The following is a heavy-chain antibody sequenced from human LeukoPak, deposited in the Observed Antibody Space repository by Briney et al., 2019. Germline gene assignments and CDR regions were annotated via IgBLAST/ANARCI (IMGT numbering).Heavy chain of an antibody. CDR2: INPNSGGT. CDR3: AKDSYGVVPAAMGGYFDY. CDR1: GYTFTGYY. D-gene: IGHD2-2*01. J-gene: IGHJ4*02. Sequence: VASVKVSCKASGYTFTGYYMHWVRQAPGQGLEWMGWINPNSGGTNYAQKFQGRVTMTRDTSISTAYMELSRLRSDDTAVYYCAKDSYGVVPAAMGGYFDYWGQGTLVTVSS. V-gene: IGHV1-2*02.